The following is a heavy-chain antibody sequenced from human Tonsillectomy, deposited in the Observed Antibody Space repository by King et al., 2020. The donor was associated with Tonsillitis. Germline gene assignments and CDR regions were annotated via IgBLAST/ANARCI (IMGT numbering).Heavy chain of an antibody. D-gene: IGHD2-15*01. J-gene: IGHJ4*02. CDR3: AGSGATFDS. Sequence: QLQESGPGLVKPSQTLSLTCTVSGGSISRGDDFWSWIRQHPGKGLEWIADIPYTGSTYYKPSLKSRVTISVDTSKNQFSLRLTSVRAADTAVYYCAGSGATFDSWGQGTLVTVSS. CDR2: IPYTGST. V-gene: IGHV4-31*03. CDR1: GGSISRGDDF.